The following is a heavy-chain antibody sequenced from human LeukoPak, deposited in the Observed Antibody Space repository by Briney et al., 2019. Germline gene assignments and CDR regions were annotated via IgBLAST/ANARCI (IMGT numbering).Heavy chain of an antibody. CDR3: ARDLICGCDRYSNGAFEI. Sequence: GGSLRLSCTASGFTFSSYEMNWVRQAPGKGLTWISLIRTGGSITDYADPVKGRFTISRDNSKNSLYLQMNSLRAEDTAIYYCARDLICGCDRYSNGAFEIWGQGTMVTVSS. CDR2: IRTGGSIT. CDR1: GFTFSSYE. D-gene: IGHD2-21*02. V-gene: IGHV3-48*03. J-gene: IGHJ3*02.